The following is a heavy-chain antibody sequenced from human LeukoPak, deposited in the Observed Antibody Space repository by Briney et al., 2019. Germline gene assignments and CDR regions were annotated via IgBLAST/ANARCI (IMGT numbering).Heavy chain of an antibody. CDR2: ISWNSGSI. V-gene: IGHV3-9*01. Sequence: GGSLRLSCAASGFTFDDYAMHWVRQAPGKGLEWVSGISWNSGSIGYADSVKGRFTISRDNAKDSLYLQMNSLRAEDTALYYCAKGVGSSHWGQGTLVTVSS. CDR1: GFTFDDYA. D-gene: IGHD6-13*01. J-gene: IGHJ4*02. CDR3: AKGVGSSH.